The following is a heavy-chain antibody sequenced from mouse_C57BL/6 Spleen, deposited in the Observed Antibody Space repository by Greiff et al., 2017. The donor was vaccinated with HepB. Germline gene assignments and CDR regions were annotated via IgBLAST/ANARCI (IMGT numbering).Heavy chain of an antibody. Sequence: EVQRVESEGGLVQPGSSMKLSCTASGFTFSDYYMAWVRQVPEKGLEWVANINYDGSSTYYLDSLKSRFIISRDNAKNILYLQMSSLKSEDTATYYCARGGRFRDYAMDYWGQGTSVTVSS. J-gene: IGHJ4*01. CDR1: GFTFSDYY. CDR2: INYDGSST. CDR3: ARGGRFRDYAMDY. D-gene: IGHD3-3*01. V-gene: IGHV5-16*01.